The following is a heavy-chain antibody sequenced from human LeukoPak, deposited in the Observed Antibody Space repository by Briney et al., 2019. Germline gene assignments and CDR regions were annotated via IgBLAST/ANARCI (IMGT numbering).Heavy chain of an antibody. Sequence: GGSLRLSCTASGLSVSGNYWHWVRQAPGKALEWVSIIYSDGKTLYTKSVKGRFTFSRDKSKNTFYLQMNSPRAEDTAVYFCTYGDYPLTYWGQGTLVTVSS. CDR1: GLSVSGNY. CDR2: IYSDGKT. V-gene: IGHV3-66*01. J-gene: IGHJ4*02. CDR3: TYGDYPLTY. D-gene: IGHD4-17*01.